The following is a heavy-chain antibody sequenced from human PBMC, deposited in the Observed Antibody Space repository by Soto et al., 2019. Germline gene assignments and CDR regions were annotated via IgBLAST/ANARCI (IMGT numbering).Heavy chain of an antibody. J-gene: IGHJ4*02. CDR1: GFTFSSYV. Sequence: GGSLRLSCAASGFTFSSYVMHWVRQAPGKGLEWVAVIWYDGSNKYYADSVKGRFTISRDNSKNTLYLQMNSLRAEDTAVYYCARDPSPYSSSVDYWGQGTLVTVSS. V-gene: IGHV3-33*01. CDR2: IWYDGSNK. D-gene: IGHD6-6*01. CDR3: ARDPSPYSSSVDY.